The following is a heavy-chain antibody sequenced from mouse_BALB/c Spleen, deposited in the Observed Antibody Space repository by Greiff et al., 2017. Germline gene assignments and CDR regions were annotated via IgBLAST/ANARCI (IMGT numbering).Heavy chain of an antibody. CDR1: GFTFSSYG. CDR2: ISSGGSYT. Sequence: EVQLQESGGDLVKPGGSLKLSCAASGFTFSSYGMSWVRQTPDKRLEWVATISSGGSYTYYPDSVKGRFTISRDNAKNTLYLQMSSLKSEDTAMYYCARHKQAYYGNGYAMDYWGQGTSVTVSS. D-gene: IGHD2-10*01. V-gene: IGHV5-6*01. CDR3: ARHKQAYYGNGYAMDY. J-gene: IGHJ4*01.